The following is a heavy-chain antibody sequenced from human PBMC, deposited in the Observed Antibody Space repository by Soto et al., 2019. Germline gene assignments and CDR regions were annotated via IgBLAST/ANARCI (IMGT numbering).Heavy chain of an antibody. CDR2: IYYSGST. V-gene: IGHV4-59*01. Sequence: SETLSLTCTVSGGSISSYYWSWIRQPPGKGLEWIGYIYYSGSTNYNPSLKSRVAISVDTSKNQFSLKLSSVTAADTAVYYCAREVPAAITWFDPWGQGTLVTVSS. J-gene: IGHJ5*02. CDR3: AREVPAAITWFDP. D-gene: IGHD2-2*02. CDR1: GGSISSYY.